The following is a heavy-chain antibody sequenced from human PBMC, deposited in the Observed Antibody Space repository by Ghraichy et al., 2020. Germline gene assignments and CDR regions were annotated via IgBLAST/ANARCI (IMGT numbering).Heavy chain of an antibody. Sequence: SQTLSLTCIVSGGSISSSGYYWGWIRQAPGKGLEWIGSIRYSGSTHYNPSLTSRVTISGDTANNQFSLKLRSVTAADTAVYYCARQSDEGRTDVWGQGTTVTVSS. CDR2: IRYSGST. CDR1: GGSISSSGYY. V-gene: IGHV4-39*01. CDR3: ARQSDEGRTDV. J-gene: IGHJ6*02.